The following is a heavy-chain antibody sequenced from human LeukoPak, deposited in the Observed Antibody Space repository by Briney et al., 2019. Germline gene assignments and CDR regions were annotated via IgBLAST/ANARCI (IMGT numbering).Heavy chain of an antibody. CDR3: ARGPPGIQLWQGGFDY. D-gene: IGHD5-18*01. V-gene: IGHV3-30*02. Sequence: GGSLRLSCAASGFTFSSYGMHWVRQAPGKGLEWVAFIRYDGSNKYYADSVKGRFTISRDNSKNTPYLQMNSLRAEDTAVYYCARGPPGIQLWQGGFDYWGQGTLVTVSS. J-gene: IGHJ4*02. CDR1: GFTFSSYG. CDR2: IRYDGSNK.